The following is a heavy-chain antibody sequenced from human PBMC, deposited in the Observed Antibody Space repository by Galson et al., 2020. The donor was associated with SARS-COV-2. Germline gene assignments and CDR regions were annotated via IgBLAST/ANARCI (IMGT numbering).Heavy chain of an antibody. CDR3: ARAGVVAAIHGVDY. J-gene: IGHJ4*02. Sequence: SETLSLTCTVSGYSISSGYYWGWIRPPPGKGLEWIGSIYHSGSTYYNPSLKSRVTISVDTSKNQFSLKLSSVTAADTAVYYCARAGVVAAIHGVDYWGQGTLVTVSS. CDR2: IYHSGST. V-gene: IGHV4-38-2*02. CDR1: GYSISSGYY. D-gene: IGHD2-15*01.